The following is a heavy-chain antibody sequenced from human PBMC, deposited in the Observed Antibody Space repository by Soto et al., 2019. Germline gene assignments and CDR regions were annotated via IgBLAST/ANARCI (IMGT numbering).Heavy chain of an antibody. CDR2: ISAYNGNT. V-gene: IGHV1-18*01. CDR3: ARDPRRITGTTNSPFDP. D-gene: IGHD1-7*01. CDR1: GYTFTSYG. Sequence: QVQLVQSGAEVKKPGASVKVSCKASGYTFTSYGISWVRQAPGQGLEWMGWISAYNGNTNYAQKLQGRVTMTTDTSTSTAYMELRSLRADDTAVYYCARDPRRITGTTNSPFDPWGQGTLVTVSS. J-gene: IGHJ5*02.